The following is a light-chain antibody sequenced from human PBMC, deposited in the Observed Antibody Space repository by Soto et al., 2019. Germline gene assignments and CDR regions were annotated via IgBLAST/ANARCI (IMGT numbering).Light chain of an antibody. V-gene: IGKV3-20*01. CDR3: QTYASSPLT. J-gene: IGKJ4*01. Sequence: EIVLTQSPGTLSLSSGERATLSCRASQSVRSNYLAWYQQKPGQAPRLLIYGASSRATGIPDRFGGSGSGTDFTLTISRREPEDFAVYYCQTYASSPLTFGGGTKVEIK. CDR1: QSVRSNY. CDR2: GAS.